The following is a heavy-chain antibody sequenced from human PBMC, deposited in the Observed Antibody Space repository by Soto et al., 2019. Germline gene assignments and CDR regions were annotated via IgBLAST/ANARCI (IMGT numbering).Heavy chain of an antibody. D-gene: IGHD3-22*01. Sequence: SETLSLTCTVSGGSISSGGYYWSWIRQHPGKGLEWIGYIYYSGSTYYNPSLKSRVTISVDTSKNQFSLKLSSVTAADTAVYYCAREAEYYYDSSGYYHNWFDHWGQGTLVTVSS. CDR1: GGSISSGGYY. CDR3: AREAEYYYDSSGYYHNWFDH. J-gene: IGHJ5*02. V-gene: IGHV4-31*03. CDR2: IYYSGST.